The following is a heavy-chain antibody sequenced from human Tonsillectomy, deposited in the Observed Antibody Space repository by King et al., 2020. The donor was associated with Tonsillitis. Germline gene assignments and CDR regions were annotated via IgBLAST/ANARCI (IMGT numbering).Heavy chain of an antibody. CDR3: ARVTDTYYDFWSGYSGNYYFDY. J-gene: IGHJ4*02. Sequence: QLQESGPGLVKPSQTLSLTCTVSGGSISSGGSYWSWIRQHPGKGLEWIGYIYYSGSTYYNPSLKSLFTISVDTSKNPFSLKRGSVTAADTAVYYCARVTDTYYDFWSGYSGNYYFDYWGQGTLVTVSS. V-gene: IGHV4-31*01. CDR2: IYYSGST. D-gene: IGHD3-3*01. CDR1: GGSISSGGSY.